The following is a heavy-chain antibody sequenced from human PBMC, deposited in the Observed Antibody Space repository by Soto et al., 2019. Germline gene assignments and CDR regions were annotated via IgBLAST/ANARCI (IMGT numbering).Heavy chain of an antibody. J-gene: IGHJ2*01. CDR3: ARDSDRDGYIYWFFDL. Sequence: QVQLVQSAAEVKKPGASVKVSCKASGNTFTNHGITWVRQAPGQGLGWMGWIRPLNGKTNYAQEFQGRSTMTTDTSTTTVYMELTSLRSDDTAVYYCARDSDRDGYIYWFFDLWGRGTLVTVSS. D-gene: IGHD5-12*01. CDR2: IRPLNGKT. V-gene: IGHV1-18*01. CDR1: GNTFTNHG.